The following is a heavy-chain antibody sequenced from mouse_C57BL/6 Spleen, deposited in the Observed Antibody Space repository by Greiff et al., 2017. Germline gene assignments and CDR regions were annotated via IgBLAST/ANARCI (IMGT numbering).Heavy chain of an antibody. Sequence: QVHVKQSGAELVKPGASVKISCKASGYAFSSYWMNWVKQRPGKGLEWIGQIYPGDGDTNYNGKFKGKATLTADKSSSTAYMQLSSLTSEDSAVYFCARSGWLHFAYWGQGTLVTVSA. D-gene: IGHD2-3*01. CDR3: ARSGWLHFAY. CDR1: GYAFSSYW. CDR2: IYPGDGDT. V-gene: IGHV1-80*01. J-gene: IGHJ3*01.